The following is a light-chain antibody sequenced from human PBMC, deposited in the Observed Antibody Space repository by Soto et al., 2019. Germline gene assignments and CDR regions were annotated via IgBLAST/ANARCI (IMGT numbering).Light chain of an antibody. V-gene: IGKV1-9*01. CDR2: PAS. CDR1: QGINTF. J-gene: IGKJ5*01. Sequence: IQLTQSPSSLSASVGDRVTITCRASQGINTFLAWYQQKPGKAPKLLIYPASTLQSGVPSRFSGSGSGTDFTLTISSLQPEDFAVYYCQQYGNSPITFGQGTRLEIK. CDR3: QQYGNSPIT.